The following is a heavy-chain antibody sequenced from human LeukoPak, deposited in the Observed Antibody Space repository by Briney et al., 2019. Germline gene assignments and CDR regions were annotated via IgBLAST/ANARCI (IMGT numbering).Heavy chain of an antibody. CDR1: GFTFSSYA. D-gene: IGHD1-26*01. J-gene: IGHJ4*02. CDR3: ARSGVGPFDY. V-gene: IGHV3-30*04. Sequence: GGSLRLSCAASGFTFSSYAMHWVRQAPGEGLEWVAVISYDGSNKYYADSVKGRFTISRDNSKNTLYLQMNSLRAEDTAVYYCARSGVGPFDYWGQGTLVTVSS. CDR2: ISYDGSNK.